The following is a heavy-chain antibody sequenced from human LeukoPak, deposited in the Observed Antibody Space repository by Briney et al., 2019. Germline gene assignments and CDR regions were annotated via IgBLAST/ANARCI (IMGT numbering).Heavy chain of an antibody. CDR3: VRASVHSGGAFDI. J-gene: IGHJ3*02. D-gene: IGHD2-15*01. V-gene: IGHV4-38-2*02. Sequence: PSETLSLTCTVSGYSISSAYYWGWIRQPPGKGLEWIGEINHSGSTNYNPSLKSRVTISVDTSKNQFSLKLSSVTAADTAVYYCVRASVHSGGAFDIWGQGAVVTVSS. CDR2: INHSGST. CDR1: GYSISSAYY.